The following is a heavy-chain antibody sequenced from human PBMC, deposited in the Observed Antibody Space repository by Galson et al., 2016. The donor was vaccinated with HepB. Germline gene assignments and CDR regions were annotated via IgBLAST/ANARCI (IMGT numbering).Heavy chain of an antibody. CDR3: ARELGS. Sequence: TLSLTCIVSGDSIISDSYHYWSWIRQPVGKGLEWVGLIYTTGSTSYNPSLKSRLTMSLDTSKNQFSLELRSVTAADTAIYYCARELGSWGQGTLVTVPS. V-gene: IGHV4-61*02. D-gene: IGHD3-16*01. J-gene: IGHJ5*02. CDR1: GDSIISDSYHY. CDR2: IYTTGST.